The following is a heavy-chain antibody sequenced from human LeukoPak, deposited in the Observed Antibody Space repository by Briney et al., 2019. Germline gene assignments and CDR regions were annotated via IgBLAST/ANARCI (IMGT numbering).Heavy chain of an antibody. Sequence: GASVKVSCKASGYTFTSYAISWVRQAPGQGLEWMGGIIPIFGTANYAQKFQGRVTITADESTSTAYMELSSLRSEDTAVYYCARAKLWFGELLSDWGQGTLVTVSS. CDR3: ARAKLWFGELLSD. V-gene: IGHV1-69*13. CDR1: GYTFTSYA. CDR2: IIPIFGTA. D-gene: IGHD3-10*01. J-gene: IGHJ4*02.